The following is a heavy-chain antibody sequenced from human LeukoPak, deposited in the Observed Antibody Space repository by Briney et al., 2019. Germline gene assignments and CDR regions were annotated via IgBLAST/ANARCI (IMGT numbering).Heavy chain of an antibody. CDR1: GFTFSTYT. CDR3: ARENSGSYYQFDC. V-gene: IGHV3-21*01. CDR2: ISSRSSYI. Sequence: GGSLRLSCAASGFTFSTYTMNWVRQAPGKGLEWVSSISSRSSYIYYADSVKGRFTISRDNAKNSLYLQMNSLRAEDTAVYHCARENSGSYYQFDCWGQGTLVTVSS. J-gene: IGHJ4*02. D-gene: IGHD1-26*01.